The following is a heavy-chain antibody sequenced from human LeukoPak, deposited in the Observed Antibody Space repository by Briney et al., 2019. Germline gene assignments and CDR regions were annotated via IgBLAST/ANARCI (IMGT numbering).Heavy chain of an antibody. CDR2: INPNSGGT. CDR1: GYTFTGYY. J-gene: IGHJ6*03. D-gene: IGHD5-24*01. CDR3: ARDPRWLQFGTYYYMDV. Sequence: ASVKVSCKASGYTFTGYYMHWVRQAPGQGLEWMGWINPNSGGTNYAQKLQGRVTMTTDTSTSTAYMELRSLRSDDTAVYYCARDPRWLQFGTYYYMDVWGKGTTVTISS. V-gene: IGHV1-2*02.